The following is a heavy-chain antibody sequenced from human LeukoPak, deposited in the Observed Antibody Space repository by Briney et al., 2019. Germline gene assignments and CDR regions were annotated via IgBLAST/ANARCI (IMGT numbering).Heavy chain of an antibody. Sequence: PGGSLRLSRAASGFTLSPYNMNWVRQAPGRGPEWVSYISSSSAIVYYADSVKGRFTVSRDNAKNSLYLQLNSLRDEDTAVYYCARDRWYSIDLWGQGTLVTVSS. CDR1: GFTLSPYN. CDR2: ISSSSAIV. CDR3: ARDRWYSIDL. D-gene: IGHD6-13*01. J-gene: IGHJ5*02. V-gene: IGHV3-48*02.